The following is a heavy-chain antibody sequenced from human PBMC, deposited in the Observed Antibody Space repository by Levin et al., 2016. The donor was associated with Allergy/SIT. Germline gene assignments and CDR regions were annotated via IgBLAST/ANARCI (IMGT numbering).Heavy chain of an antibody. CDR2: IWYDGSNK. J-gene: IGHJ5*02. D-gene: IGHD3-10*01. V-gene: IGHV3-33*01. CDR1: GFTFSSYG. CDR3: ARGRAGSGVSSYNWFDP. Sequence: GESLKISCAASGFTFSSYGMHWVRQAPGKGLEWVAVIWYDGSNKYYADSVKGRFTISRDNSKNTLYLQMNSLRAEDTAVYYCARGRAGSGVSSYNWFDPWGQGTLVTVSS.